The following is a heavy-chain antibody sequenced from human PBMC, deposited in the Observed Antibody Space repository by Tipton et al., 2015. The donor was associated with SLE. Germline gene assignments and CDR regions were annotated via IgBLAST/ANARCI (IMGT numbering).Heavy chain of an antibody. J-gene: IGHJ4*02. CDR3: ASRIAAAGTPIFDY. CDR2: IYTSGST. CDR1: GGSISSHY. V-gene: IGHV4-4*08. Sequence: TLSLTCTVSGGSISSHYWSWIRQPPGKGLEWIGYIYTSGSTNYNPSLKSRVTISVDTSKNQFSLKLSSVTAADTAVYYCASRIAAAGTPIFDYWGQGTLVTVSS. D-gene: IGHD6-13*01.